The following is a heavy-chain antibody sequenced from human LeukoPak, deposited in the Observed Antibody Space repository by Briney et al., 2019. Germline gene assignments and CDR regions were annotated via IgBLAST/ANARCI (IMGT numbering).Heavy chain of an antibody. J-gene: IGHJ4*02. V-gene: IGHV3-7*01. CDR3: ARTSDYYDSSGYYSYFDY. Sequence: GGSLRLSCAASGFTFSSYLMTWVRQAPGTGLEWVATIKHDVSAKYYVDSVKGRFTISRDNAKNSLYLEMNGLRAEDTAVYYCARTSDYYDSSGYYSYFDYWGQGALVTVSS. CDR2: IKHDVSAK. CDR1: GFTFSSYL. D-gene: IGHD3-22*01.